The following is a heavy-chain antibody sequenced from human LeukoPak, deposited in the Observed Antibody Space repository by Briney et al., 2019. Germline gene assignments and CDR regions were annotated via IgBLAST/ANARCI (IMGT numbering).Heavy chain of an antibody. CDR3: ARSQNYYGSGDY. J-gene: IGHJ4*02. CDR2: IYSGGDT. CDR1: GFTVSSNY. Sequence: PGGSLRLSCAASGFTVSSNYMSWVRQAPGKGLEWVSIIYSGGDTYYADSVKGRFTISRDNSKNTLYLQMNSLRAEDTAVYYCARSQNYYGSGDYWSQGTLVTVSS. V-gene: IGHV3-53*01. D-gene: IGHD3-10*01.